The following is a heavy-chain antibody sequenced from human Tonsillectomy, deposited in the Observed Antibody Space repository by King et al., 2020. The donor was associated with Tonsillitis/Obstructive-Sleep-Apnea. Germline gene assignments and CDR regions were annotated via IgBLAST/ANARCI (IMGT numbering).Heavy chain of an antibody. D-gene: IGHD2-2*01. J-gene: IGHJ5*02. Sequence: VQLVESGGGVVQPGRSLRLSCAASGFTFSSYGMHWVRQAPGKGLEWVAVIWYDGSNKYYADSVKGRFTISRDNSKNTLYLQMNSLRAEDTAVYYCARVRVDCSSTSCYEALWFDPWGQGTLVTVSS. CDR2: IWYDGSNK. CDR3: ARVRVDCSSTSCYEALWFDP. V-gene: IGHV3-33*01. CDR1: GFTFSSYG.